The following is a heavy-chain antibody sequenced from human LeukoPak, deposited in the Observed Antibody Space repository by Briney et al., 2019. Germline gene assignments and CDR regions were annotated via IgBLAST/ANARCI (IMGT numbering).Heavy chain of an antibody. CDR3: TKYSGGIDY. J-gene: IGHJ4*02. CDR1: GFTFGDYA. Sequence: GGSLRLSCTSSGFTFGDYAMSWFRQAPGKGLEWVAFIRGKAYGGTTEYAASVKGRFIISRDDSKSIAYLQMNSLKTEDTAVYYCTKYSGGIDYWGQGTLVTVSS. D-gene: IGHD5-18*01. V-gene: IGHV3-49*03. CDR2: IRGKAYGGTT.